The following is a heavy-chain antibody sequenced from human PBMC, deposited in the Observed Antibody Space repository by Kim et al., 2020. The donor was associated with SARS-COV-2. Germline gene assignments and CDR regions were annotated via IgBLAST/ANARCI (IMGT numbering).Heavy chain of an antibody. Sequence: SQTLSLTCVISGDSVFTNDVGWHWIRQSPSRGLEWLGRTYYRSKWYNDYAVSVKSRITISPDTSKNQFSLQLNSVTPEETAVYYCARGHFYAFVFWGQGTMVTVSS. CDR1: GDSVFTNDVG. CDR3: ARGHFYAFVF. D-gene: IGHD3-3*02. V-gene: IGHV6-1*01. CDR2: TYYRSKWYN. J-gene: IGHJ3*01.